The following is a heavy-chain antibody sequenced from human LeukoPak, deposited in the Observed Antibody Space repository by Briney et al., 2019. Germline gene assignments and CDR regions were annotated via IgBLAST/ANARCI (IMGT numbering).Heavy chain of an antibody. CDR2: IIPIFGIA. Sequence: SVKVSCKASGGTFSSYTISWVRQAPGQGLEWMGRIIPIFGIANYAQKFQGRVTITADKSTSTAYMELSSLRSEDTAVYYCARGGMNRKCTNGVCSQNWFDPWGQGTLVTVSS. V-gene: IGHV1-69*02. CDR3: ARGGMNRKCTNGVCSQNWFDP. J-gene: IGHJ5*02. CDR1: GGTFSSYT. D-gene: IGHD2-8*01.